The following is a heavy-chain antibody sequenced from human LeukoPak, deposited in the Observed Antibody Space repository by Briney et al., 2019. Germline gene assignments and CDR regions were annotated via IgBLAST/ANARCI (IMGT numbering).Heavy chain of an antibody. J-gene: IGHJ4*02. V-gene: IGHV4-39*01. CDR2: IYYSGST. CDR1: GGSISSSSYY. Sequence: PSETLSLTCTVSGGSISSSSYYWGWIRQPPGKGLEWIGSIYYSGSTYYNPSLKSRVTISVDTSKNQFSLKLSSVTAADTAVYYCASIAAAGTSSGDYWGQGTLVTVSS. D-gene: IGHD6-13*01. CDR3: ASIAAAGTSSGDY.